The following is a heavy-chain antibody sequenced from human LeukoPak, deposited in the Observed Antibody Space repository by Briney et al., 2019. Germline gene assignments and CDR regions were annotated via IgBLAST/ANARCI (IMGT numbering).Heavy chain of an antibody. Sequence: ASVKVSFKASGYTFTSFDIFWVRQATGQGVEWMGWMNPNSGNTGYAQKFQGRVTITRNTSISAAYMDLSSLRSEDTAVYYCARGRLVVRGVKYPYYFDYWGQGTLVTVSS. CDR2: MNPNSGNT. CDR1: GYTFTSFD. J-gene: IGHJ4*02. D-gene: IGHD3-10*01. CDR3: ARGRLVVRGVKYPYYFDY. V-gene: IGHV1-8*01.